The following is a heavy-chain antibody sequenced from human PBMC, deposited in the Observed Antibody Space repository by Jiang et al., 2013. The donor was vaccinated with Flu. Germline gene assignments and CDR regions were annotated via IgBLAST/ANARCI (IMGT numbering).Heavy chain of an antibody. CDR1: GFTFSDFG. D-gene: IGHD3-22*01. V-gene: IGHV3-33*06. CDR3: AKLVDYFDSSGNFDY. CDR2: IWYDGSNK. Sequence: RLSCAASGFTFSDFGIHWVRQAPGKGLEWVAVIWYDGSNKYYADSVKGRFTISRDNSKNMLYLQMNSLRAEDTAVYYCAKLVDYFDSSGNFDYWGQG. J-gene: IGHJ4*02.